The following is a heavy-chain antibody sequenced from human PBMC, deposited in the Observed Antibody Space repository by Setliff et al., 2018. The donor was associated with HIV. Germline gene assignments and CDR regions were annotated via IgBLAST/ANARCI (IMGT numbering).Heavy chain of an antibody. Sequence: SSETLSLTCTVSGGSISSYYWSWIRQPAGKGLEWIGRIYTSGSTNYNPSLKSRVTMSVDTSKNQFSLKLSSVTAADTAVYYCARDPDDYNFWSGYYTTHDAFDIWGQGTMVTVSS. CDR2: IYTSGST. J-gene: IGHJ3*02. CDR1: GGSISSYY. CDR3: ARDPDDYNFWSGYYTTHDAFDI. V-gene: IGHV4-4*07. D-gene: IGHD3-3*01.